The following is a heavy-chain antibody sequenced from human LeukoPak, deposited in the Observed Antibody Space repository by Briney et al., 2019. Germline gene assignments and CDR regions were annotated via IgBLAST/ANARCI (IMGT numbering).Heavy chain of an antibody. CDR1: GGSISSTYF. CDR3: ARLGYCSGGSCQHDF. J-gene: IGHJ4*02. V-gene: IGHV4-39*01. D-gene: IGHD2-15*01. CDR2: IHYSGTT. Sequence: PSETLSLTCTVSGGSISSTYFWAWIRQPPGKGLEWIATIHYSGTTYYKPSLRSRVTISVDTSANQFSLKRTSVTAADTAVYFCARLGYCSGGSCQHDFWGQGTLVTVSS.